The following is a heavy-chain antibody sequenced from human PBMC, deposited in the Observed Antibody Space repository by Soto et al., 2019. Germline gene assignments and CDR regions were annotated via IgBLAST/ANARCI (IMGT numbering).Heavy chain of an antibody. CDR3: AKPDGSSWYSCDY. J-gene: IGHJ4*02. Sequence: GGSRRLSCAASGFTFSSYAMSWVRQAPGKGLEWVSAGSGSGGSTYYADSVKGRFTISRDNSKNTLYLQMNSLTAADTAVYYCAKPDGSSWYSCDYWGQGTLVTVSS. V-gene: IGHV3-23*01. D-gene: IGHD6-13*01. CDR2: GSGSGGST. CDR1: GFTFSSYA.